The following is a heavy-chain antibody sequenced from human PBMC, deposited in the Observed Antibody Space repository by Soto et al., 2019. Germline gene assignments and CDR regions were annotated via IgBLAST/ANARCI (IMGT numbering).Heavy chain of an antibody. D-gene: IGHD3-10*01. Sequence: ASVKVSCKASGYTFTSYGISWVRQAPGQGLEWMGWISAYNGNTNYAQKLQGRVTMTTDTSTSTAYMELRSLRSDDTAVYYCARDFDTMVRGVTPGWFDPWGQGTLVTVSS. J-gene: IGHJ5*02. CDR1: GYTFTSYG. CDR3: ARDFDTMVRGVTPGWFDP. CDR2: ISAYNGNT. V-gene: IGHV1-18*01.